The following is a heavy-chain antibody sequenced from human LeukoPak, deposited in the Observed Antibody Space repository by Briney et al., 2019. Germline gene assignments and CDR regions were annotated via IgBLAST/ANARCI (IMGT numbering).Heavy chain of an antibody. V-gene: IGHV3-48*04. CDR1: GFTFNTYS. J-gene: IGHJ4*02. CDR2: ISSSSATI. Sequence: PGGSLRLSCVASGFTFNTYSMNWFRQAPGKGLEWISYISSSSATIYYADSVKGRFTISRDNAKDSLYLQINSLRAEDTAVYYCARGRDLFDSWGQGTLVIVSS. CDR3: ARGRDLFDS.